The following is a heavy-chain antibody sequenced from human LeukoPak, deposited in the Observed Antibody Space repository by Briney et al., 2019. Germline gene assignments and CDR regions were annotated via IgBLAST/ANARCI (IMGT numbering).Heavy chain of an antibody. CDR1: AFTFSKNG. V-gene: IGHV3-30*02. CDR2: IRYDTNNK. CDR3: AKARGDGYNDAFDM. D-gene: IGHD5-24*01. Sequence: GGSLRLSCAASAFTFSKNGMHWVRQAPGKGLEWMALIRYDTNNKYYADSVKGRFTISGDNSKLYLQMNSLRDEDTAVYYCAKARGDGYNDAFDMWGQGTMVTVSS. J-gene: IGHJ3*02.